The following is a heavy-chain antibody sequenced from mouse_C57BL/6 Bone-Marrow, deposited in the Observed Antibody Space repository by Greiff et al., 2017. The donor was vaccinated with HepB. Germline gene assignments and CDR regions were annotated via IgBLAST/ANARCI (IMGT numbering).Heavy chain of an antibody. D-gene: IGHD2-3*01. J-gene: IGHJ2*01. V-gene: IGHV5-6*01. Sequence: EVNLVESGGDLVKPGGSLKLSCAASGFTFSSYGMSWVRQTPDKRLEWVATISSGGSYTYYPDSVKGRFTISRDNAKNTLYLQMSSLKSEDTAMYYCARPLIYDGYYLYYFDYWGQGTTLTVSS. CDR1: GFTFSSYG. CDR3: ARPLIYDGYYLYYFDY. CDR2: ISSGGSYT.